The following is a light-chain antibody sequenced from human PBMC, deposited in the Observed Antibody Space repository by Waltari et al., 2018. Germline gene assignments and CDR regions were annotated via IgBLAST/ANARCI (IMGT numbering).Light chain of an antibody. CDR2: YVS. CDR3: SSYTSSSTL. J-gene: IGLJ2*01. V-gene: IGLV2-14*04. Sequence: SWYQQHTGKAPQLMIYYVSKPPSVVSYRCSGSKSGNTASLTISRLQAEDEADYSCSSYTSSSTLFGGGTKLTVL.